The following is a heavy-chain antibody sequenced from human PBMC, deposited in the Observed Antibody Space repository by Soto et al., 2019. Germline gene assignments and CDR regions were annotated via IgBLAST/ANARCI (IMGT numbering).Heavy chain of an antibody. Sequence: GASVKVSCKASGGTFSSYAISWVRQAPGQGLEWMGGIIPIFGTANYARKFQGRVTITADESTSTAYMELSSLRSEDTAVYYCARDRDYYDSGYPYNWFDPWGQGTLVTVSS. J-gene: IGHJ5*02. CDR3: ARDRDYYDSGYPYNWFDP. CDR2: IIPIFGTA. D-gene: IGHD3-22*01. V-gene: IGHV1-69*13. CDR1: GGTFSSYA.